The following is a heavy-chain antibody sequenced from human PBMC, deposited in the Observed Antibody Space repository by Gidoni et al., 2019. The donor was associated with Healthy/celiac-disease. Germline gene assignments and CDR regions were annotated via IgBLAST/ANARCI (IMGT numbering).Heavy chain of an antibody. CDR1: GGSFSGYY. D-gene: IGHD3-10*01. CDR3: ARGRIYYGSGSPRYFDL. J-gene: IGHJ2*01. V-gene: IGHV4-34*01. Sequence: QVQLQQWGAGLFKPSETLSLTCAVYGGSFSGYYWSWIRQPPGKGLEWIGEINHSGSTNYNPSLKSRVTISVDTSKNQFSLKLSSVTAADTAVYYCARGRIYYGSGSPRYFDLWGRGTLVTVSS. CDR2: INHSGST.